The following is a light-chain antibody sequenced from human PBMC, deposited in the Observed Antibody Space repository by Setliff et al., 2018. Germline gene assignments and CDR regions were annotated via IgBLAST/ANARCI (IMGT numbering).Light chain of an antibody. J-gene: IGLJ1*01. Sequence: QSALTQPASVSGSPGQSITISCTGSSGDIGSFTFVSWYQQYPDEAPKLIIFEVSDRPSGISDRFSGSKSANTASLTISGLQAEDEVDYYCSSYTSNGLDVFGTGTKVTVL. CDR3: SSYTSNGLDV. CDR2: EVS. V-gene: IGLV2-14*03. CDR1: SGDIGSFTF.